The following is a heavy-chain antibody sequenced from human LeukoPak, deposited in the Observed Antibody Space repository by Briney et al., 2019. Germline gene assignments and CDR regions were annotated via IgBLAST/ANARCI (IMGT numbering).Heavy chain of an antibody. D-gene: IGHD6-6*01. J-gene: IGHJ5*02. CDR3: ARGGRGWFSSVNWFDP. CDR1: GGSFSGYY. Sequence: SETLSLTCAVYGGSFSGYYWGWIRQPPGKGLEWIGSIYHSGSTYYNPSLQSRVTISVDTSKSQFSLRLSSVTAADTALYYCARGGRGWFSSVNWFDPWGQGTLVTVSS. CDR2: IYHSGST. V-gene: IGHV4-34*01.